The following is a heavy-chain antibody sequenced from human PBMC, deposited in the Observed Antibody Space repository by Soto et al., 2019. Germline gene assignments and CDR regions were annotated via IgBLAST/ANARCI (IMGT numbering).Heavy chain of an antibody. CDR3: AREGYSYGFYFDY. Sequence: QIQLIQSGPEVKKPGASVKVSCKASGYTFTNYGVSWLRQAPGQGPEWMGTIRTSNGETKFAQKFQDRVTLTMDTSTSTTYREVRGLGSDDTAVYYCAREGYSYGFYFDYWGQGALVTVSS. CDR1: GYTFTNYG. J-gene: IGHJ4*02. CDR2: IRTSNGET. D-gene: IGHD5-18*01. V-gene: IGHV1-18*04.